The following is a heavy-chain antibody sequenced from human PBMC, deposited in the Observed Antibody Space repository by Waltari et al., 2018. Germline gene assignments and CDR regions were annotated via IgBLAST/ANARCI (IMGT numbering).Heavy chain of an antibody. V-gene: IGHV1-69*12. J-gene: IGHJ6*03. Sequence: HVQLVXSGAEVKKXGSSVKVSXXXXGDSFGGYGVSWVRLGPGQGLEWMGVISPXLCIPEYSKKFQDXLTIPADESTNTAYXXLSGLSSEDTAIYYCAXHXLGISQYYYNMYVXXXGTTVTISS. CDR2: ISPXLCIP. CDR1: GDSFGGYG. CDR3: AXHXLGISQYYYNMYV.